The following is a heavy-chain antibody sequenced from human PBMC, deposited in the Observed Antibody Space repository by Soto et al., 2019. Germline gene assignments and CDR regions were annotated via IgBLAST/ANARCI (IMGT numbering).Heavy chain of an antibody. D-gene: IGHD5-12*01. CDR1: GATFSSYA. V-gene: IGHV1-69*06. CDR3: VRVVAIPGYPDN. CDR2: IVPTVDTS. Sequence: SVKVSCKTSGATFSSYAITWVRQAPGQGLEWMGGIVPTVDTSTYAQKFQGRVTITADKFTNTVYVELSSLRSDDTAVYYCVRVVAIPGYPDNWGQGTLVTVSS. J-gene: IGHJ4*02.